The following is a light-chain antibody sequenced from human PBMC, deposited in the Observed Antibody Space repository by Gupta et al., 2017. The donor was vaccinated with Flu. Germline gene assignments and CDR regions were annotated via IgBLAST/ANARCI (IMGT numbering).Light chain of an antibody. V-gene: IGKV2-28*01. Sequence: DIVMTQSPLSLPVTPGEPASISCRSTQSLLHSNGYNYLDWYLQKPGQSPQLLIFLGSNRASGVSDRFSGSGSGTDFTLKISRVEAEDVGVYYCRQGLQTPLTFGGGTKVEIK. CDR3: RQGLQTPLT. J-gene: IGKJ4*01. CDR2: LGS. CDR1: QSLLHSNGYNY.